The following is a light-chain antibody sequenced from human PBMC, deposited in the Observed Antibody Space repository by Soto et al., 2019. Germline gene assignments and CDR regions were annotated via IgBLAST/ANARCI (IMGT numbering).Light chain of an antibody. Sequence: EIVLTQSPAALSLSPGERATLSCRTSQSVSSSYLAWYQQKPGQAPRLLIYDASSRATGIPGRFSGSGSGTDFTLTISRLEPEDFVVYYCQLYDSSLYTFGQGTRLEI. V-gene: IGKV3-20*01. CDR1: QSVSSSY. J-gene: IGKJ2*01. CDR2: DAS. CDR3: QLYDSSLYT.